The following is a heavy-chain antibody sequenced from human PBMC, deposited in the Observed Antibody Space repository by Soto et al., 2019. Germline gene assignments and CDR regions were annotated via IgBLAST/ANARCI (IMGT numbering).Heavy chain of an antibody. Sequence: PSETLSLTCTVSGGSISSGGYYWSWIRQHPGKGLEWIGYIYYSGSTYYNPSLKSRVTISVDTSKNQFSLKLSSVTAADTAVYYCARGYADIVVVVAANFAFDIWGQGTMVTVSS. CDR2: IYYSGST. CDR3: ARGYADIVVVVAANFAFDI. V-gene: IGHV4-31*03. D-gene: IGHD2-15*01. J-gene: IGHJ3*02. CDR1: GGSISSGGYY.